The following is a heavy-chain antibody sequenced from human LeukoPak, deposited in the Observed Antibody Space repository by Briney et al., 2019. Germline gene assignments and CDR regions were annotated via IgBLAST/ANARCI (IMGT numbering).Heavy chain of an antibody. CDR1: GFTFASYT. D-gene: IGHD5-24*01. CDR3: ARVEGQSWQQFHYFES. V-gene: IGHV3-64*02. J-gene: IGHJ4*02. Sequence: GGSLRLSCAASGFTFASYTIHWVRQAPGKGLEYVSAIRSDGGSTYYADSVKGRFTISRDNSRNTVYLQMGSLRAEDMAVYYCARVEGQSWQQFHYFESWGQGTLVTVSS. CDR2: IRSDGGST.